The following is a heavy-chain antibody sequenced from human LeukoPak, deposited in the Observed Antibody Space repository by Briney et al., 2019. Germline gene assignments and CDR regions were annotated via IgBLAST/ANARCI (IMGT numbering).Heavy chain of an antibody. CDR3: ARDGDYGGNWDY. J-gene: IGHJ4*02. D-gene: IGHD4-23*01. CDR1: GHTFTSYG. Sequence: GASVKVSCKASGHTFTSYGISWVRQAPGQGLEWMGWISAYNGNTNYPQKLQGRVTMATDTSTSTAYMELRSLRSDDTAVYYCARDGDYGGNWDYWGQGTLVTVSS. CDR2: ISAYNGNT. V-gene: IGHV1-18*01.